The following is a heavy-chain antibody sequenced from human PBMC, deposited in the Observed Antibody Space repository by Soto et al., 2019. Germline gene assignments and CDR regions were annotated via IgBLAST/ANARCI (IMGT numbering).Heavy chain of an antibody. CDR1: GVTFSSYW. Sequence: GGSLRLSCAASGVTFSSYWMHGGRQAPGKGLVWVSRVNSDGSSTSYADSVKGRFTISRDNAKNTLYLQMNSLRAEDTAVYYCERDMASGFDYWGQGTLVTVSS. J-gene: IGHJ4*02. V-gene: IGHV3-74*01. CDR3: ERDMASGFDY. D-gene: IGHD3-10*01. CDR2: VNSDGSST.